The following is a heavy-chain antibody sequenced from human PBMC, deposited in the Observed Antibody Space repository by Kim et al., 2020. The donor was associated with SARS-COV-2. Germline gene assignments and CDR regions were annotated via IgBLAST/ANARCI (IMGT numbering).Heavy chain of an antibody. CDR1: GFTFSSYS. CDR3: ARDEGYGDRRADGYYYYGMDV. Sequence: GGSLRLSCAASGFTFSSYSMNWVRQAPGKGLEWVLYISSSSRNIYYADSVKGRFTISRDNAKNSLYLQMNSLRDEDTAVYYCARDEGYGDRRADGYYYYGMDVWGQVTTVTVSS. V-gene: IGHV3-48*02. CDR2: ISSSSRNI. D-gene: IGHD3-10*01. J-gene: IGHJ6*02.